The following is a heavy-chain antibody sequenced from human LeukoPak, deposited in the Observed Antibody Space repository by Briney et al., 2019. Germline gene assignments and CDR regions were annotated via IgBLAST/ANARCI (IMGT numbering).Heavy chain of an antibody. CDR2: TSSSSSYI. Sequence: GGSLTLSCAASGFTFSSYSMNWVRQAPGKGLEWVSSTSSSSSYIYYADSVKGRFTISRDNAKNSLYLQMNSLRAEDTAVYYCARVSRARDAFDIWGQGTMVTVSS. J-gene: IGHJ3*02. D-gene: IGHD3-3*02. CDR3: ARVSRARDAFDI. V-gene: IGHV3-21*01. CDR1: GFTFSSYS.